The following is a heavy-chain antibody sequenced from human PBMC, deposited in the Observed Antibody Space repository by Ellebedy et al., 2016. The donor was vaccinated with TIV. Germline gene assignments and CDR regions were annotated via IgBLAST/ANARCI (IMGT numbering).Heavy chain of an antibody. CDR3: ARDRFCGADCSYNNNYYYGMDV. J-gene: IGHJ6*02. CDR1: GGSFSGYY. Sequence: SETLSLTXAVYGGSFSGYYWSWIRQPPGKGLEWIGEIYHSGSTNYNPSLKSRVTISVDTSKNQFSLKLSAVTAADTAVYYCARDRFCGADCSYNNNYYYGMDVWGQGTTVTVSS. CDR2: IYHSGST. D-gene: IGHD2-21*02. V-gene: IGHV4-34*01.